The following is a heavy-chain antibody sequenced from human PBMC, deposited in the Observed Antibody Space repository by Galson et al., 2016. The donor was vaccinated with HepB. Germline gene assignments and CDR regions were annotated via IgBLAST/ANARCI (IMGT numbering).Heavy chain of an antibody. CDR2: IYPSGDIT. CDR3: AREQFSGSGGSGNL. Sequence: SVKVSCKASGYTFINYYIHWVRQAPGQGLEWMGFIYPSGDITSFAQKFQGRVTMTRDTSTNTVYMDLSSLRSEDTAVYDCAREQFSGSGGSGNLWGQGTLVTVSS. J-gene: IGHJ4*02. D-gene: IGHD6-19*01. V-gene: IGHV1-46*01. CDR1: GYTFINYY.